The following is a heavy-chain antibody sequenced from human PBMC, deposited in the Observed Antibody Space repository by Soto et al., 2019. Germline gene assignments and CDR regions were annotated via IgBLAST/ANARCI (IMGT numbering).Heavy chain of an antibody. CDR2: IYYSGST. CDR3: ARVGSGYDFDY. Sequence: SETLSLTCTVSGGSISSGDYYWSWIRQPPGKGLEWIGYIYYSGSTYYNPSLKSRVTISVDTSKNQFSLKLSSVTAADTAVYYCARVGSGYDFDYWGQGTPVTVSS. D-gene: IGHD5-12*01. J-gene: IGHJ4*02. CDR1: GGSISSGDYY. V-gene: IGHV4-30-4*01.